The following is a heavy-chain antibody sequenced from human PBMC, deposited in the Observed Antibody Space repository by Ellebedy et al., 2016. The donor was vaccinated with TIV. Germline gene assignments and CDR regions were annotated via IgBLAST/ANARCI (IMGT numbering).Heavy chain of an antibody. CDR1: GVTISTYY. CDR3: ARERFYGSGSTIWFDP. CDR2: VNPSGST. J-gene: IGHJ5*02. D-gene: IGHD3-10*01. Sequence: MPSETLSLTCSVAGVTISTYYLSRIRQPAGKGLEWIGRVNPSGSTNYNTSLKSRVTLSADTSQNQFPLRLSSVTAADTAVYYCARERFYGSGSTIWFDPWGQGTLVTVSS. V-gene: IGHV4-4*07.